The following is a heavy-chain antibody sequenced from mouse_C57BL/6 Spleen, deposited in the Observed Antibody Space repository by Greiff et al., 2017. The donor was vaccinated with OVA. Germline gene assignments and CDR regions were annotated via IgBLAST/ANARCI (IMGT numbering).Heavy chain of an antibody. V-gene: IGHV10-1*01. D-gene: IGHD2-3*01. CDR1: GFSFNTYA. J-gene: IGHJ1*03. Sequence: EVKLQESGGGLVQPKGSLKLSCAASGFSFNTYAMNWVRQAPGKGLEWVARIRSTSNNSATYYAESVKDRFTISIDDSESMLYLQMNNLKSEDAAMYYCVRQDGCGVYWYFDVWGTGTTVTVSS. CDR3: VRQDGCGVYWYFDV. CDR2: IRSTSNNSAT.